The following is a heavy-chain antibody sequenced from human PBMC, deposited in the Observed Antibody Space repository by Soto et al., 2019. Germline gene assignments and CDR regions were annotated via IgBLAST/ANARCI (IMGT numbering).Heavy chain of an antibody. D-gene: IGHD4-4*01. CDR2: ISYDGTNK. Sequence: QVQLVESGGGVVQPGRSLRLSGAASGFTFSSYALDWVRQASGKGLEWVAAISYDGTNKYYADSVKGRFTISRDKSKNTVYPQMNSLSAEDTAVYYCARPLWRNDYNWGYFDLWGRGTLVTVSS. CDR1: GFTFSSYA. V-gene: IGHV3-30-3*01. CDR3: ARPLWRNDYNWGYFDL. J-gene: IGHJ2*01.